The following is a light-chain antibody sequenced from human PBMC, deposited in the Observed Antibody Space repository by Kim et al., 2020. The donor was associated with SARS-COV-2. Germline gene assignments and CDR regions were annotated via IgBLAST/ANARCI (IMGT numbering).Light chain of an antibody. V-gene: IGLV3-19*01. CDR3: NSRDSTGNHS. CDR1: SLRIFY. Sequence: VDLGQTVRITCQGDSLRIFYASWYQQKPGQAPRLVIYAKTNRPSGIPDRFSGSSSGNTASLTITGAQAEDEADYYCNSRDSTGNHSFGGGTQLTVL. J-gene: IGLJ2*01. CDR2: AKT.